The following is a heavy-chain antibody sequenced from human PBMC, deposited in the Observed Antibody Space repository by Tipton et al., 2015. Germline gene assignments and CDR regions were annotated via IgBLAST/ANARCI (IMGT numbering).Heavy chain of an antibody. CDR1: GFTFSSYA. D-gene: IGHD5-12*01. Sequence: SLRLSCAASGFTFSSYAMSWVRQAPGKGLEWVSAISGSGGSTYYADSVKGRFTISRDNSKNTLYLQMNSLRAEDTAVYYCTQIQGGGEATNDYWGQGTLVTVSS. CDR2: ISGSGGST. V-gene: IGHV3-23*01. CDR3: TQIQGGGEATNDY. J-gene: IGHJ4*02.